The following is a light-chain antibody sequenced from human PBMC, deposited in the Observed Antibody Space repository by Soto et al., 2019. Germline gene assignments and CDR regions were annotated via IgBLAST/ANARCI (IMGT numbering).Light chain of an antibody. CDR3: QQYNNWPPWT. V-gene: IGKV3-15*01. Sequence: EIVMTQSPATLSVSPGERATLSCRASQGVSNNLAWYHQKPGQAPRLLIYGASTRATGIPARFSGSGSGTESTLTISSLQSEDFAVYYCQQYNNWPPWTFGQGTKVEIK. J-gene: IGKJ1*01. CDR1: QGVSNN. CDR2: GAS.